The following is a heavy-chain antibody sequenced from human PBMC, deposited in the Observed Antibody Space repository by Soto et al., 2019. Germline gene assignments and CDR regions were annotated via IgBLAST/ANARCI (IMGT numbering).Heavy chain of an antibody. V-gene: IGHV1-18*01. CDR2: IGPYNDNT. CDR3: APDFLRGYYIRYFDY. J-gene: IGHJ4*02. Sequence: QVQLVQSGGEVKKPGASVKVSCKASGYTFSDYGISWVRQAPGQGLEWMGWIGPYNDNTNYAQKFQGRVTMTKDTSTAPAYMELRGLRSDDTAVFYCAPDFLRGYYIRYFDYWGQGTLVIVSS. D-gene: IGHD3-3*01. CDR1: GYTFSDYG.